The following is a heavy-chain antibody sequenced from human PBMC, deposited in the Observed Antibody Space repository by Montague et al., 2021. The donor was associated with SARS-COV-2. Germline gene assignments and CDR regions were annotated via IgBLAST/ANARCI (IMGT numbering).Heavy chain of an antibody. Sequence: SETRSLTCTVSGGSISSYYWSWIRQPPGKGLEWIGYIYYSGSTNYNPSLKSRVTISVDTSKNQFSLKLSSVTAADTAVYYCARGLSRYSSGKTPFLHSEMDVWGQGTTVTVSS. CDR2: IYYSGST. V-gene: IGHV4-59*01. D-gene: IGHD6-19*01. CDR1: GGSISSYY. J-gene: IGHJ6*02. CDR3: ARGLSRYSSGKTPFLHSEMDV.